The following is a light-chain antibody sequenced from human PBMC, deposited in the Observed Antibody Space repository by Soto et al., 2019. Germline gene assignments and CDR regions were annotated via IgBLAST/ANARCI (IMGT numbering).Light chain of an antibody. Sequence: DTQMTQSPSTLSASVGDRVTITCRASQSISSWLAWYQQKPGKAPKLLIYKASSLESGVPSRFSGSGSGTEFTLTISSLQPDDFATYYCQQYNSFSSGYTFGQGTKLE. CDR1: QSISSW. CDR3: QQYNSFSSGYT. V-gene: IGKV1-5*03. J-gene: IGKJ2*01. CDR2: KAS.